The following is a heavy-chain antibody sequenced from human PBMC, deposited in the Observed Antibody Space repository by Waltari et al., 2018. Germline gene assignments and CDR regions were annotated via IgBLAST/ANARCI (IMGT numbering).Heavy chain of an antibody. D-gene: IGHD5-18*01. Sequence: QVQLVESGGGVVQPWGSLRLSCAASGFTFSSHGMHWVRQAPGKGLEWVAFIRHDGTKKYSADSVKGRFTISRDNSKNTLYLQMNSLRAEDTAVYYCAKEGGLFAGYGSFDYWGQGTLVTVSS. CDR2: IRHDGTKK. J-gene: IGHJ4*02. V-gene: IGHV3-30*02. CDR3: AKEGGLFAGYGSFDY. CDR1: GFTFSSHG.